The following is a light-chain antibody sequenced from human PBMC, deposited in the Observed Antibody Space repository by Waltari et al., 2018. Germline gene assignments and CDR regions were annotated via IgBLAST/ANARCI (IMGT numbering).Light chain of an antibody. J-gene: IGKJ1*01. CDR1: QNVLFSVNNKNY. CDR2: WAS. V-gene: IGKV4-1*01. CDR3: QQYYSTPAT. Sequence: DIVMTQSPDSLAVYLGERATIDCKSSQNVLFSVNNKNYLAWYQQKSGQPPKLLFYWASTRESGFPDRFSASGSGQSFPLPIGSLRAEDVAVYYCQQYYSTPATFGQGTKVEIK.